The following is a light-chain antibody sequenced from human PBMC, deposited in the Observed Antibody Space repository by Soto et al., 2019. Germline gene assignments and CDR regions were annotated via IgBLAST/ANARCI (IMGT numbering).Light chain of an antibody. V-gene: IGKV3-11*01. CDR3: QQRYSSWT. J-gene: IGKJ1*01. CDR1: QSVSSY. Sequence: EIVLTQSPATLSSSPGERATLSCRASQSVSSYLAWYQQKPGQAPRLLIYSASSRATGIPARFSGSGSGTDFTLTISSLEPEDFAVYYCQQRYSSWTFGQGTKVDIK. CDR2: SAS.